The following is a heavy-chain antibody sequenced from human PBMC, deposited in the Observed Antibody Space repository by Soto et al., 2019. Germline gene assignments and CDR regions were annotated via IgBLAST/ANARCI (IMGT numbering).Heavy chain of an antibody. V-gene: IGHV3-33*01. CDR2: IWYDGSNK. Sequence: GGSLRLSYAASGFTFSSYGMHWVRQAPGKGLEWVAVIWYDGSNKYYADSVKGRFTISRDNSKNTLYLQMNSLRSEDTAVYYCARDIRGRYYFDYWGQGTLVTVSS. J-gene: IGHJ4*02. CDR3: ARDIRGRYYFDY. D-gene: IGHD3-10*01. CDR1: GFTFSSYG.